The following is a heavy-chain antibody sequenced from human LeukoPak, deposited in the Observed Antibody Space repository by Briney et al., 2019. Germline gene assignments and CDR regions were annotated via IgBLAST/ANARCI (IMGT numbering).Heavy chain of an antibody. V-gene: IGHV3-21*04. Sequence: GGSLRLSCAASGFTFSSYAMHWVRQAPGKGLEWVSSISSSSSSISYADSVKGRFTISRDNSKNTLYLQMNSLRAEDTAVYYCAKSIVVVPAATRYLDYWGQGTLVTVSS. CDR2: ISSSSSSI. CDR1: GFTFSSYA. J-gene: IGHJ4*02. CDR3: AKSIVVVPAATRYLDY. D-gene: IGHD2-2*01.